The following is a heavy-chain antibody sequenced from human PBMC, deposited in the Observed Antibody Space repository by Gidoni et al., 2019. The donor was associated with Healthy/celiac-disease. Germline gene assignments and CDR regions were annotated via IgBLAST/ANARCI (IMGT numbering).Heavy chain of an antibody. V-gene: IGHV4-39*01. Sequence: QLQLQESGPGLVKPSETLSLTCTVSGGSISSSSYYWGWIRQPPGKGLEWIGSIYYSGSTYYNPSLKSRVTISVDTSKNQFSLKLSSVTAADTAVYYCARHDLGSGKFNYGMDVWGQGTTVTVSS. D-gene: IGHD3-10*01. CDR1: GGSISSSSYY. CDR3: ARHDLGSGKFNYGMDV. J-gene: IGHJ6*02. CDR2: IYYSGST.